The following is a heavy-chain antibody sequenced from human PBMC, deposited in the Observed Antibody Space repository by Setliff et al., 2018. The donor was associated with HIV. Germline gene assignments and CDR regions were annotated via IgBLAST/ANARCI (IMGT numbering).Heavy chain of an antibody. CDR3: ARGLSFYDPGGFDY. V-gene: IGHV4-4*09. CDR1: GVSISDHY. Sequence: SETLSLTCFVSGVSISDHYWGWIRQPPGKGLEWIGYIYTSGSTNYNPSLKSRVTISVDTSKNQFSLKLSSVSAADTAVYYCARGLSFYDPGGFDYWGQGTLVTVSS. CDR2: IYTSGST. J-gene: IGHJ4*02. D-gene: IGHD3-22*01.